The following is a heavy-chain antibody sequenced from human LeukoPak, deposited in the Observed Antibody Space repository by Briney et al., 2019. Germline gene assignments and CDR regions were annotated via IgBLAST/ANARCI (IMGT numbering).Heavy chain of an antibody. CDR3: ARDQEAFDY. CDR1: GYTVTSNY. Sequence: ASVKVSCKASGYTVTSNYIHWVRQAPGQGLEWMGMIYPRDGSASYAQKFQGRVTVTRDTSTSTVHMELSGLRSEDTAVYYCARDQEAFDYWGQGTLVTVSS. V-gene: IGHV1-46*01. CDR2: IYPRDGSA. J-gene: IGHJ4*02.